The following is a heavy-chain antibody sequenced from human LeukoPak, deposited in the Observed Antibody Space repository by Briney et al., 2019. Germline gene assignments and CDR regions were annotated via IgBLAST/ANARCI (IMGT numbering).Heavy chain of an antibody. J-gene: IGHJ4*02. Sequence: GGSLRLSCAASGFTFSSYAMSWVRQAPGKGLEWVSTISGSGGSTYYADSVKGRFTISRDNAKNSLYLQMNSLRAEDTAFYYCARGVGRSGWYYFDYWGQGTLVTVSS. CDR1: GFTFSSYA. CDR2: ISGSGGST. D-gene: IGHD6-19*01. CDR3: ARGVGRSGWYYFDY. V-gene: IGHV3-23*01.